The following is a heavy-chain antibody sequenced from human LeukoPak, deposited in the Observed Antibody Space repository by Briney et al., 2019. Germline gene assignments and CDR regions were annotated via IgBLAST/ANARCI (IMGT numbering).Heavy chain of an antibody. D-gene: IGHD3-10*01. V-gene: IGHV3-23*01. CDR2: ISNSGSTT. Sequence: PGGSLRLSCAASGFTFNSYAMAWVRQAPGKGLEWVSTISNSGSTTFYPDSVKSRFTISRGNSQNTLYLQMTSLRAEDTAVYYCAKLLVRGSHYFDYWGQGTLVTVSS. J-gene: IGHJ4*02. CDR1: GFTFNSYA. CDR3: AKLLVRGSHYFDY.